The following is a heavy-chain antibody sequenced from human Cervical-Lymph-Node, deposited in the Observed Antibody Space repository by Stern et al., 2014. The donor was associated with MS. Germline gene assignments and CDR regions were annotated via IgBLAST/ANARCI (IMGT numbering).Heavy chain of an antibody. D-gene: IGHD2-15*01. J-gene: IGHJ4*02. CDR1: GFSLSTSGVG. CDR3: AHSVLGYCSGGSCYRNRPFDY. Sequence: QITLKESGPTLVKPTQTLTLTCTFSGFSLSTSGVGVGWIRQPPGKALEWLALLYWDDAKRYSPSLKSRLTITKDTSKNQVVLTMTNMDPVDTATYYCAHSVLGYCSGGSCYRNRPFDYWGQGTLVTVSS. CDR2: LYWDDAK. V-gene: IGHV2-5*02.